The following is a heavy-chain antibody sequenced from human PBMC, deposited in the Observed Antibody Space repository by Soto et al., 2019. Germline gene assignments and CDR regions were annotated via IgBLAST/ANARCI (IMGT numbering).Heavy chain of an antibody. CDR1: GDSISSGDYY. D-gene: IGHD3-10*01. Sequence: PSETLSLTCTVSGDSISSGDYYWNWIRQSPGKGLEWIGYIHYRGSTYYNPSLQSRVTILVDTSKNQFSLIMTSVTAADTAVYYCARGGAYYGAGLGPWGQGTQVTVSS. J-gene: IGHJ5*02. V-gene: IGHV4-30-4*01. CDR2: IHYRGST. CDR3: ARGGAYYGAGLGP.